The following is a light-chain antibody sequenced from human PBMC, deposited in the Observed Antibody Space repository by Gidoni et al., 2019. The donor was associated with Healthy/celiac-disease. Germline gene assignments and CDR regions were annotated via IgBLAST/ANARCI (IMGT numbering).Light chain of an antibody. CDR3: SSYAGIHVV. J-gene: IGLJ2*01. V-gene: IGLV2-8*01. CDR2: EVS. CDR1: SSDVGGYNY. Sequence: QSALTQPPSASGSPGQSVTISCTGTSSDVGGYNYVSWYQQHPGKAPKLMIDEVSKRPSGVPDRFSGSKSGNTASLTVSGLQAEDEADYYCSSYAGIHVVFGGGTKLTVL.